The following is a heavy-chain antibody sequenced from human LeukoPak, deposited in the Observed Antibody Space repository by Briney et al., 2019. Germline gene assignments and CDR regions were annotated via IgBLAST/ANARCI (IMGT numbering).Heavy chain of an antibody. CDR3: ARGRAAAGTPVDY. CDR1: GGSFSSSSYY. V-gene: IGHV4-61*01. CDR2: IYYSGST. J-gene: IGHJ4*02. D-gene: IGHD6-13*01. Sequence: SETLSLTCTVSGGSFSSSSYYWSWIRQPPGKRLERIGYIYYSGSTNYNPSLKSRVTISVDMSKNQFSLKLNSVTAADTAVYYCARGRAAAGTPVDYWGQGILVTVSS.